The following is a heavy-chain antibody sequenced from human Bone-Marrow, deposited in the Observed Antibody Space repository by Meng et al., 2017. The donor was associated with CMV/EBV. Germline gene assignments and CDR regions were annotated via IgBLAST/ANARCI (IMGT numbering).Heavy chain of an antibody. Sequence: GGSLRLSCAASGFTVSSNYMSWVRQAPGKGLEWVSVIYSGGSTYYADSVKGRFTISRDNSKNTLYLQMNSLRAEDTAVYYCAKDRVEYYYGSGSYYRVNWGQGTLVTVSS. CDR1: GFTVSSNY. CDR2: IYSGGST. V-gene: IGHV3-66*02. CDR3: AKDRVEYYYGSGSYYRVN. J-gene: IGHJ4*02. D-gene: IGHD3-10*01.